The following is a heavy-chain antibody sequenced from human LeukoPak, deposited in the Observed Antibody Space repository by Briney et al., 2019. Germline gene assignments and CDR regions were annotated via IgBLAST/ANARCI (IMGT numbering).Heavy chain of an antibody. CDR3: AKDFISGSAH. J-gene: IGHJ4*02. Sequence: GGSLRLSCAASGFTFSSSGMHWVRQAPGKGLEWVAVISSDGGNKYYADSVKGRFTISRDDSRNTLYLQMNSLRAEDTAVYFCAKDFISGSAHWGQGTLVTVSS. D-gene: IGHD6-19*01. CDR2: ISSDGGNK. CDR1: GFTFSSSG. V-gene: IGHV3-30*18.